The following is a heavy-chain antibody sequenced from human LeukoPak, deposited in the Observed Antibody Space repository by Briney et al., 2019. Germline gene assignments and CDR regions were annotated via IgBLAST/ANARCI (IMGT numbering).Heavy chain of an antibody. V-gene: IGHV3-64*01. Sequence: GGSLRLSCAASGFTFSSYAMHGVRQAPGKGLEYVSAISSNGGSTYYANSVKGRFTISRDNSKNTLYLQMGSLRAEDMAVYYCARVIGGYSYGPFDYWGQGTLVTVSS. CDR1: GFTFSSYA. D-gene: IGHD5-18*01. J-gene: IGHJ4*02. CDR3: ARVIGGYSYGPFDY. CDR2: ISSNGGST.